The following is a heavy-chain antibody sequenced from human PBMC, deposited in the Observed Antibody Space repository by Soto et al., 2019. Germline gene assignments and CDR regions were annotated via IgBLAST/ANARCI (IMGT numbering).Heavy chain of an antibody. CDR1: GGTFSSYA. Sequence: ASVKVSCKASGGTFSSYAISWVRQAPGQGLEWMGGIIPISGTTNYAQKFQGRVTITADESTSTAYMELSSLRSEDTAVYYCARSQGSSTSLEIYYYYYYGMDVWGQGTTVTVSS. D-gene: IGHD2-2*01. J-gene: IGHJ6*02. V-gene: IGHV1-69*13. CDR3: ARSQGSSTSLEIYYYYYYGMDV. CDR2: IIPISGTT.